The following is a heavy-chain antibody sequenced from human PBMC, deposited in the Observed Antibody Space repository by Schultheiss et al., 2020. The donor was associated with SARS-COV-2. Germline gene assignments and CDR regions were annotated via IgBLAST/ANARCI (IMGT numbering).Heavy chain of an antibody. J-gene: IGHJ4*02. V-gene: IGHV3-23*03. CDR1: GFTFSSYA. CDR2: IYSGGST. CDR3: AKEAYPSSGYSDY. Sequence: GGSLRLSCAASGFTFSSYAMHWVRQAPGKGLEWVSVIYSGGSTYYADSVKGRFTISRDNAKNSLYLQMNSLRAEDTAVYYCAKEAYPSSGYSDYWGQGTLVTVSS. D-gene: IGHD3-3*01.